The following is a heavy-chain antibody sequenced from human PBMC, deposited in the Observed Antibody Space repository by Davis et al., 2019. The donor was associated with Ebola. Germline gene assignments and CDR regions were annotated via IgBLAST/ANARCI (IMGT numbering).Heavy chain of an antibody. D-gene: IGHD3-9*01. V-gene: IGHV1-2*02. J-gene: IGHJ4*02. CDR2: INPNSGGT. CDR3: AREFSYDILTGQNFDY. Sequence: ASVKVSCKASGYTFNTYYIHWVRQAPGQGLEWMGWINPNSGGTNYAQKFQGRVTMTRDTSISTAYMELSRLRSDDTAVYYCAREFSYDILTGQNFDYWGQGTLVTVSS. CDR1: GYTFNTYY.